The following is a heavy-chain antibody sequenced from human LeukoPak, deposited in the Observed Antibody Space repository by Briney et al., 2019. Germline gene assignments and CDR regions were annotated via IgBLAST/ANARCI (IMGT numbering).Heavy chain of an antibody. CDR2: ISWNSGYI. J-gene: IGHJ4*02. Sequence: GGSLRLSCAASGFTFNDYAMHWVRQPPGKGLEWLSIISWNSGYIGYADSVKGRFTVSRDDTEDSVYLQMNSLRPEDTAFYFCAKVRGTYSSGFFFDSWGQGTLVTVSS. CDR3: AKVRGTYSSGFFFDS. V-gene: IGHV3-9*01. CDR1: GFTFNDYA. D-gene: IGHD6-19*01.